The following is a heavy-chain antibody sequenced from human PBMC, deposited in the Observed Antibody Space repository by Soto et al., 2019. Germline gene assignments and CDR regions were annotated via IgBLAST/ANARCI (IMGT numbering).Heavy chain of an antibody. J-gene: IGHJ6*02. CDR2: ISYDGSNK. CDR1: GFTFSSYA. D-gene: IGHD3-16*01. CDR3: ARSGNGGGDYYYGMDV. V-gene: IGHV3-30-3*01. Sequence: GGSLRLSCAASGFTFSSYAMHWVRQAPGKGLEWVAVISYDGSNKYYADSVKGRFTISRDNSKNTLYLQMNSLRAEDMAVYYWARSGNGGGDYYYGMDVWGQGTTVTVSS.